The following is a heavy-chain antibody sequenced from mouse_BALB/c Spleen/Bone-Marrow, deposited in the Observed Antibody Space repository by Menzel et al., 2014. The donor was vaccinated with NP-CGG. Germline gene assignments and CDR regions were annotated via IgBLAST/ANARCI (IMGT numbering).Heavy chain of an antibody. Sequence: VNVVESGPGLVAPSQSLSITCTVSGFSLTGYGVSWVRQPPGKGLEWLGMIWGDGSTDYNSAHKSRLSISKDNSKSQVFLKMNSLQTEDTARYYCARDSFLITRALDYWGQGTSVTVSS. CDR3: ARDSFLITRALDY. D-gene: IGHD2-4*01. CDR2: IWGDGST. V-gene: IGHV2-6-7*01. J-gene: IGHJ4*01. CDR1: GFSLTGYG.